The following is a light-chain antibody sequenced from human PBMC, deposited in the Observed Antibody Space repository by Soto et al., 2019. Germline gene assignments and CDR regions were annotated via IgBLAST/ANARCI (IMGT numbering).Light chain of an antibody. CDR2: AAS. Sequence: DIQMTQSPSSLSASVGDRVTITCRASQGIGNYLAWYQQKTGKVPNLLIYAASTLQSGVPSRFSGSGSGTDFTLTISSLQPEDVATYYCQKYDRAPLTFGGGTKVDIK. J-gene: IGKJ4*01. V-gene: IGKV1-27*01. CDR1: QGIGNY. CDR3: QKYDRAPLT.